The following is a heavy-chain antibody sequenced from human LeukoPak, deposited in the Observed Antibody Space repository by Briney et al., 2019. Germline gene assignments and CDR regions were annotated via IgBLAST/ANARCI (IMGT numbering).Heavy chain of an antibody. CDR1: GGSFSGYY. J-gene: IGHJ5*02. D-gene: IGHD3-3*01. V-gene: IGHV4-34*01. CDR3: ARGDYDFWSGYLLTARNWFDP. CDR2: INHSGST. Sequence: PSETLSLTCAVYGGSFSGYYWSWIRQPPGKGLEWIGEINHSGSTNYNPSLKSRVTISVDTSKNQFSLKLSSVTAADTAVYYCARGDYDFWSGYLLTARNWFDPWGQGTLVTVPS.